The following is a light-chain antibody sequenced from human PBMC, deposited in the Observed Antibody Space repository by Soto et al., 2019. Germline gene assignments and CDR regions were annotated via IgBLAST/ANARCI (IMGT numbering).Light chain of an antibody. CDR2: KAS. Sequence: DTQMTQSPSTLSASVGDRVTITCRASQSIGSWLAWYQQKPGKAPKLLIYKASTLKSGVPSRFSGSGSGTEFTLTISSLQPDDFATYYCQHYNSYSYTFGQGTRLEIK. V-gene: IGKV1-5*03. CDR3: QHYNSYSYT. CDR1: QSIGSW. J-gene: IGKJ5*01.